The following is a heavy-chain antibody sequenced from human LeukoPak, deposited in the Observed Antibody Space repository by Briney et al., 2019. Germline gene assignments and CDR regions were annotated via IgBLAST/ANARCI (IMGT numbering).Heavy chain of an antibody. CDR2: IYYSGST. CDR3: ARLHYDSSGYYYAF. V-gene: IGHV4-59*01. CDR1: GGSISSYY. D-gene: IGHD3-22*01. Sequence: SETLSLTCTVSGGSISSYYWSWIRQPPGKGLGWIGYIYYSGSTNYNPSLKSRVTISVDTSKNQFSLKLSSVTAADTAVYYCARLHYDSSGYYYAFWGQGTLVTVSS. J-gene: IGHJ4*02.